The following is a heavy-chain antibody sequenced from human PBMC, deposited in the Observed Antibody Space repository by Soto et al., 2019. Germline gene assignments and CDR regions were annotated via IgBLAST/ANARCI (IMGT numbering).Heavy chain of an antibody. V-gene: IGHV1-2*02. J-gene: IGHJ4*02. Sequence: ASVEVSCKXSGYTFTGYYMHWVRQAPGQGLEWMGWINPNSGGTNYAQKFQGRVTMTRDTSISTAYMELSRLRSDDTAVYYCARALYSSSSRIYYFDYWGQGTLVTVSS. CDR2: INPNSGGT. CDR3: ARALYSSSSRIYYFDY. CDR1: GYTFTGYY. D-gene: IGHD6-6*01.